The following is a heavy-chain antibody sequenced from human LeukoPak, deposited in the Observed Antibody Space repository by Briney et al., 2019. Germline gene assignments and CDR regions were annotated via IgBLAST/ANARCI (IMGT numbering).Heavy chain of an antibody. Sequence: GGSLRLSCAASGFTFSSYGMHWVRQAPGKGLEWVAVIWYDGSKKYYADSVKGRFTISRDNSKNTLYLQMNSLRAEDTAVFYCARDDGDIHLDVWGQGTTVTVSS. CDR3: ARDDGDIHLDV. J-gene: IGHJ6*02. CDR2: IWYDGSKK. D-gene: IGHD5-24*01. CDR1: GFTFSSYG. V-gene: IGHV3-33*01.